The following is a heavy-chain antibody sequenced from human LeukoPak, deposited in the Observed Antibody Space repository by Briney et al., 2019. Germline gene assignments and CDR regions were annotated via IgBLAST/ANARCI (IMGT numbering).Heavy chain of an antibody. CDR1: GYSISSGYY. D-gene: IGHD3-16*01. Sequence: PSETLSLTCIVSGYSISSGYYWGWIRRPPGKGLEGIGKILHSGGTYYNPSLKSRVIISTDTSKNQFSLRLSSMPAADTAVYYCAREGLGWFDPWGQGTLVTVSS. V-gene: IGHV4-38-2*02. J-gene: IGHJ5*02. CDR2: ILHSGGT. CDR3: AREGLGWFDP.